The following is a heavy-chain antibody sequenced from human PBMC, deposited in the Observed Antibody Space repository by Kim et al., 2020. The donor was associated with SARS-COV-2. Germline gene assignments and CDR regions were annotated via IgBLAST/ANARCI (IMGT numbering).Heavy chain of an antibody. J-gene: IGHJ6*02. CDR2: IIPIFGTA. CDR3: ARPPYYYGSSPYYYGMDV. CDR1: GGTFSSYA. V-gene: IGHV1-69*13. D-gene: IGHD3-10*01. Sequence: SVKVSCKASGGTFSSYAISWVRQAPGQGLEWMGGIIPIFGTANYAQKFQGRVTITADESTSTAYMELSSLRSEDTAVYYCARPPYYYGSSPYYYGMDVWGQGTTVTVSS.